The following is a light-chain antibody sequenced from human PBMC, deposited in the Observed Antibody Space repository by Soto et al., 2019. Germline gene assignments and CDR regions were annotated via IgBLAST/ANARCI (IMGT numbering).Light chain of an antibody. V-gene: IGKV3-20*01. CDR2: GAS. CDR1: QSVSSSY. CDR3: QQYGSSPWT. Sequence: EIVLTQSPGTLSLSPGERATLSCRASQSVSSSYLTWYQQKPGQAPRLLIYGASSRAPGIPDRFSGSGSGTDFTLTISRLEPEDFAVYYCQQYGSSPWTFGQGTKV. J-gene: IGKJ1*01.